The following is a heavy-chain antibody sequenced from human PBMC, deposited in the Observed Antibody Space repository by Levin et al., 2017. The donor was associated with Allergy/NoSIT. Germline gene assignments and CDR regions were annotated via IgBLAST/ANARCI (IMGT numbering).Heavy chain of an antibody. J-gene: IGHJ4*02. D-gene: IGHD2-8*01. CDR1: GFTFSSYA. CDR3: AKDELSSLTVFDY. CDR2: ISSSGHKT. V-gene: IGHV3-23*01. Sequence: GGSLRLSCAASGFTFSSYAMGWVRQAPGKGLEWVSAISSSGHKTYYADSVKGRFTISRDISQNTLYLQMTSLRVEDTAVYYCAKDELSSLTVFDYWGQGTLVTVSS.